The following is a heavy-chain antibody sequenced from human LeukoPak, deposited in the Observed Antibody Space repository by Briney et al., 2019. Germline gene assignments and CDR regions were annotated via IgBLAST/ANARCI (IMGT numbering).Heavy chain of an antibody. CDR3: ARVAKERVGGVYYFDY. J-gene: IGHJ4*02. CDR2: IGTAGDT. CDR1: GFTFSDYD. D-gene: IGHD1-1*01. V-gene: IGHV3-13*01. Sequence: GGSLRLSCAASGFTFSDYDMHWVRHATGKGLEWVSAIGTAGDTYYTGSVKGRFTISRENANNSLYLQMNSLRAGDTAVYYCARVAKERVGGVYYFDYWGQGTLVTVSS.